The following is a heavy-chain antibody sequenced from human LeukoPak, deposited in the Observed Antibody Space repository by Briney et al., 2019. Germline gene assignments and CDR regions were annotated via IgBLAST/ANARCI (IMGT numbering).Heavy chain of an antibody. J-gene: IGHJ4*02. CDR3: AKSYNGYESKPDH. CDR1: GFTSSSYA. Sequence: PGGSLRLSCAASGFTSSSYAMSWVRQAPGKGLEWVSSISNSGGRTFYTDSVKGRFTISRDNSKITLYLQMNSLRAEDTAVYYCAKSYNGYESKPDHWGQGTLVTVSS. CDR2: ISNSGGRT. V-gene: IGHV3-23*01. D-gene: IGHD5-12*01.